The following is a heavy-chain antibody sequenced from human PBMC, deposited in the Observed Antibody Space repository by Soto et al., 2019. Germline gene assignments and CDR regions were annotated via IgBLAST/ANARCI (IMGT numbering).Heavy chain of an antibody. CDR1: GFTVSSNY. CDR2: IYSGGST. Sequence: GVLRLSCAASGFTVSSNYMSWVPQAPGKGLEWVSVIYSGGSTYYADSVKGRFTISRDNSKNTLYLQMNSLRAEDTAVYYCTLSLADYTYFDFWCQGTLVTVSS. V-gene: IGHV3-66*01. CDR3: TLSLADYTYFDF. J-gene: IGHJ4*02. D-gene: IGHD4-4*01.